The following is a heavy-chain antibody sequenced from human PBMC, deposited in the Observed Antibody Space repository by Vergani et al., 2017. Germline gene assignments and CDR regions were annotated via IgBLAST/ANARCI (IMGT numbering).Heavy chain of an antibody. Sequence: EVQLVQSGAEVKKPGESLKISCKGSGYSFTSYWIGWVRQMPEKGLEWIGIIYPDDADTRYSPSFQGQVTISADKSISTAYLQWSSLKASDTAIYYCARQFSWSGSSHYGMDVWGQGTTVTVSS. D-gene: IGHD1-26*01. CDR3: ARQFSWSGSSHYGMDV. J-gene: IGHJ6*02. CDR1: GYSFTSYW. V-gene: IGHV5-51*01. CDR2: IYPDDADT.